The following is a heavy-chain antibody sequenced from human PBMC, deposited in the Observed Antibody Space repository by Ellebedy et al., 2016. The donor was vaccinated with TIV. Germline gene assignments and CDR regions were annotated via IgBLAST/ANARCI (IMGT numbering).Heavy chain of an antibody. CDR3: ATVHYGASRSPYYFDY. Sequence: ASVKVSCKVSGYTLTELSMHWVRQAPGKGLEWMGGFDPEDGETIYAQKFQGRVTMTEDTSTDTAYMELSSLRSEDTAVYYCATVHYGASRSPYYFDYWGQGTLVTVSS. CDR1: GYTLTELS. J-gene: IGHJ4*02. D-gene: IGHD4-17*01. CDR2: FDPEDGET. V-gene: IGHV1-24*01.